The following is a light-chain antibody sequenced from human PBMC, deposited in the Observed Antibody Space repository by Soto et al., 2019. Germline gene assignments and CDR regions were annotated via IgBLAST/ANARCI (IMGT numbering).Light chain of an antibody. CDR2: DVS. Sequence: QSALTQPASVSGSPGQSITISCTGTRSDVGGSNYVSWYQQLPGKAPKLMIYDVSDRPSGVSNRFSGSKSGNTASLTISGLQAADEADYYCSSYTSSSLYVFGTGTKLTVL. J-gene: IGLJ1*01. V-gene: IGLV2-14*01. CDR1: RSDVGGSNY. CDR3: SSYTSSSLYV.